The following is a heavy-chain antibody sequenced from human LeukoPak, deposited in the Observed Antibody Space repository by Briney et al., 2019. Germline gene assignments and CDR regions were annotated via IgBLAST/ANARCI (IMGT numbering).Heavy chain of an antibody. J-gene: IGHJ4*02. Sequence: PGGSLRLSCAASGFTFNNYAMNWVRQAPGKGLEWVSSISGSGGNTYYADSVKGRFTISRDNSKNTLYLQMNSLRAEDTAVYYCARPLQPLVVRGHPWYFWGQGTLVTVSS. CDR2: ISGSGGNT. CDR3: ARPLQPLVVRGHPWYF. V-gene: IGHV3-23*01. D-gene: IGHD3-10*01. CDR1: GFTFNNYA.